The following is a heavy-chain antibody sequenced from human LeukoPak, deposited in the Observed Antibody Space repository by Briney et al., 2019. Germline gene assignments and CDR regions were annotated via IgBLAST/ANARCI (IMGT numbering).Heavy chain of an antibody. V-gene: IGHV1-2*06. CDR3: ARDSGDYDSSGYLYYLDY. CDR2: INPNSGGT. J-gene: IGHJ4*02. CDR1: GYTFTGYY. Sequence: ASVKDSCKASGYTFTGYYMHWVRQAPGQGLEWMGRINPNSGGTNYAQKFQGRVTMTRDTSISTAYMELSRLKSDDTAVYYCARDSGDYDSSGYLYYLDYWGQGTLVTVSS. D-gene: IGHD3-22*01.